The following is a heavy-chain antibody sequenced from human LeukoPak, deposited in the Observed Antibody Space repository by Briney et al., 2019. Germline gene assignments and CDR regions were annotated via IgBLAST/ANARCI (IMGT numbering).Heavy chain of an antibody. CDR2: IYPGDSDT. Sequence: GESLKISCKASGYSFTTHWIGWVRQLPGKGLEWMGIIYPGDSDTRYSPSFQGQVTISADKSISTAYLQWSSLKASDTAMYYCARLDYDILTGYYQRRRNGLFDYWGQGTLVTVSS. CDR3: ARLDYDILTGYYQRRRNGLFDY. V-gene: IGHV5-51*01. D-gene: IGHD3-9*01. J-gene: IGHJ4*02. CDR1: GYSFTTHW.